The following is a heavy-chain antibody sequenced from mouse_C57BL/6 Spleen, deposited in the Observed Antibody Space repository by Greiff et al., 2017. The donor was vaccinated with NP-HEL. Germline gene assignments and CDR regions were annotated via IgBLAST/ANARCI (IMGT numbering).Heavy chain of an antibody. J-gene: IGHJ3*01. CDR2: ISYDGSN. V-gene: IGHV3-6*01. CDR3: ARLEYGYDQAWFAY. Sequence: EVKLQESGPGLVKPSQSLSLTCSVTGYSITSGYYWNWIRQFPGNKLEWMGYISYDGSNNYNPSLKNRISITRDTSKNQFFLKLNSVTTEDTATYYCARLEYGYDQAWFAYWGQGTLVTVSA. D-gene: IGHD2-2*01. CDR1: GYSITSGYY.